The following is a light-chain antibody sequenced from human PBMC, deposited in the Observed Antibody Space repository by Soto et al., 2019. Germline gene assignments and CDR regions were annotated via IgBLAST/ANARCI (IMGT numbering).Light chain of an antibody. CDR1: QDVSNY. J-gene: IGKJ5*01. CDR2: DAS. CDR3: QQYSNLIT. Sequence: IQRTHYPSSLSASLVGRDTITWQVSQDVSNYLNWYQQKLGKAPKLLIYDASNLETGVPSRFSGSGSGTYFSFTISSLQPEDFATYYCQQYSNLITFGQGTRLEI. V-gene: IGKV1-33*01.